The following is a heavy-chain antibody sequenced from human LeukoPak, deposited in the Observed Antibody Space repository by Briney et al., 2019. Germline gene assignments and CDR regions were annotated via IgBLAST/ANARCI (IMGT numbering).Heavy chain of an antibody. CDR2: ISGSGGST. Sequence: GGSLRLSCAASGFTFSSYAMSWVRQAPGKGLEWVSAISGSGGSTYYADSVKGRFTISRDNSKNTLYLQMNSLRAEDTVVYYCAKGGYGSGTLPLGYWGQGTLVTVSS. D-gene: IGHD3-10*01. V-gene: IGHV3-23*01. J-gene: IGHJ4*02. CDR1: GFTFSSYA. CDR3: AKGGYGSGTLPLGY.